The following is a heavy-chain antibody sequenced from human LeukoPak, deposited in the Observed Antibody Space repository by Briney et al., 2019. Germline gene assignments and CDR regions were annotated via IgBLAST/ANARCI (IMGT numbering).Heavy chain of an antibody. J-gene: IGHJ4*02. V-gene: IGHV3-15*01. Sequence: TGGSLRLSCAASGFTFSNAWMSWVRQAPGKELEWVGRITSKTDGGATHYAAPVKGRFTISRDDSKNTLYLQMNSLKTEDTAVYYCTTEAYYYDSGAIKYFDYWGQGTLVTVSS. CDR2: ITSKTDGGAT. D-gene: IGHD3-22*01. CDR3: TTEAYYYDSGAIKYFDY. CDR1: GFTFSNAW.